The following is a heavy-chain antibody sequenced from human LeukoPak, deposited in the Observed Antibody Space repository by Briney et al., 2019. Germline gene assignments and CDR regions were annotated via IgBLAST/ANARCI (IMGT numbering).Heavy chain of an antibody. CDR2: INPNSGGT. CDR3: ARDLVVPAANYYYGMDV. CDR1: GYTFTGYY. V-gene: IGHV1-2*02. J-gene: IGHJ6*02. Sequence: ASVKVSCKASGYTFTGYYMHWVRQAPGQGLEWMGWINPNSGGTNYAQKFQGRVTMTRDTSISTAYMGLSRLRSDDTAVYYCARDLVVPAANYYYGMDVWGQGTTVTVSS. D-gene: IGHD2-2*01.